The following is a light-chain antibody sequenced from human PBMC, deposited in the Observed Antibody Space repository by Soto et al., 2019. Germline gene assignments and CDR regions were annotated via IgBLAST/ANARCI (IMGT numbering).Light chain of an antibody. Sequence: EVVMTQSPATLSVSPGERATLSCRASQSVSSNLAWNQQKPGQAPRLLMYGASTRATGIPARFSGSGSGTEFTLTISSLQSEDFALYYCQQYNNWPPLTFGGGTKVEIK. CDR3: QQYNNWPPLT. V-gene: IGKV3-15*01. CDR2: GAS. J-gene: IGKJ4*01. CDR1: QSVSSN.